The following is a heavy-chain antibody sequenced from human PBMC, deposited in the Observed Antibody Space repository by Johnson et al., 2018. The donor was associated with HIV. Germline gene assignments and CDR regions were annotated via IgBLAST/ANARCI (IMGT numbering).Heavy chain of an antibody. D-gene: IGHD5-12*01. Sequence: VQLVESEGGLIQPGWSLRLSCAASGFTVSSNYMSWVRQAPGKGLEWVSVIYNDGNTYYADSVKGRFTISRDNSKNTLYLQMNSLRAEDTAVYYCARDLRYSGYEDAFDIWGQGTMVTVSS. CDR1: GFTVSSNY. CDR3: ARDLRYSGYEDAFDI. V-gene: IGHV3-53*01. J-gene: IGHJ3*02. CDR2: IYNDGNT.